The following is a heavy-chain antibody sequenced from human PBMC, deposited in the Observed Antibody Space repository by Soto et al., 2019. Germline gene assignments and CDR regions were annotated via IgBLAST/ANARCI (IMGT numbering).Heavy chain of an antibody. CDR1: GFTFSSYS. CDR3: ARDAAGTTFDI. Sequence: EVQLVESGGGLVKPGGSLRLSCAASGFTFSSYSMNWVRQAPGKGLEWVSSISSSSSYIYYADSVKGRFTISRDNAKNSLYLQMNSLRAEDTTVYYCARDAAGTTFDIWGQGTMVTVSS. V-gene: IGHV3-21*01. D-gene: IGHD6-13*01. J-gene: IGHJ3*02. CDR2: ISSSSSYI.